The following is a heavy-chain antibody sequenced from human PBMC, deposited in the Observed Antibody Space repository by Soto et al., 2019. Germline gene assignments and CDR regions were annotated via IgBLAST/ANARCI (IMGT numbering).Heavy chain of an antibody. CDR2: INSDGSST. J-gene: IGHJ6*03. D-gene: IGHD2-8*02. V-gene: IGHV3-74*01. CDR3: ARDMAVVYYLRSAVYYYYMDV. CDR1: GFTFSSYW. Sequence: GGSLRLSCAASGFTFSSYWMHWVRQAPGKGLVWVSRINSDGSSTSYADSVKGRFTISRDNAKNTLYLQMNSLRAEDTAVYYCARDMAVVYYLRSAVYYYYMDVWGKGTTVTVSS.